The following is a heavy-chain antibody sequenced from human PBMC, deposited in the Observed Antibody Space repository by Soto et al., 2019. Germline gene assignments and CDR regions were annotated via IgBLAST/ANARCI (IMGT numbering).Heavy chain of an antibody. J-gene: IGHJ6*02. CDR2: MSAYNGNT. Sequence: SVKVSGKASGYTFTSYGISWVGQAPGQGLEWMGWMSAYNGNTNYAQKLQGRVTMTTETSTSTAYMELRSLRSDDTAVYYCAREPKDIVLMVCAIGPSDGLDVWSQGTTVTVSS. CDR1: GYTFTSYG. D-gene: IGHD2-8*01. CDR3: AREPKDIVLMVCAIGPSDGLDV. V-gene: IGHV1-18*01.